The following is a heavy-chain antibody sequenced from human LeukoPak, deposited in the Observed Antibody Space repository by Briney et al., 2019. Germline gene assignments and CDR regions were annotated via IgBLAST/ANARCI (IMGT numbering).Heavy chain of an antibody. CDR2: ISYDGSNK. CDR3: ARGSPATVTTFTPFDP. J-gene: IGHJ5*02. V-gene: IGHV3-30*04. Sequence: PGGSLRLSCAASGFTFSFYAMHRVRQAPGKGLEWVAVISYDGSNKYYADSVKGRFTISRDNSKNTLFLQMNSLRTDDTAVYYCARGSPATVTTFTPFDPWGQGTLVTVSS. CDR1: GFTFSFYA. D-gene: IGHD4-17*01.